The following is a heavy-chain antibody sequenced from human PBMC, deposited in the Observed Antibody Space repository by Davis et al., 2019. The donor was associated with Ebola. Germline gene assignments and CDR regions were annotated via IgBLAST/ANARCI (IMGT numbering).Heavy chain of an antibody. V-gene: IGHV1-18*01. Sequence: ASVNVSCKASGYTFTTYGISWVRQAPGQGLEWMGWISAYYGTTNYAQSLQGRVTMTRDTSTSTAHMELRGLRSDDTAVYYCARRASYGSGSYYNAWGQGTLVTVSS. D-gene: IGHD3-10*01. CDR2: ISAYYGTT. CDR3: ARRASYGSGSYYNA. J-gene: IGHJ5*02. CDR1: GYTFTTYG.